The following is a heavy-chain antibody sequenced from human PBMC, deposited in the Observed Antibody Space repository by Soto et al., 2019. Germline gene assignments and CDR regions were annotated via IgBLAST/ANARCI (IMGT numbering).Heavy chain of an antibody. CDR2: ISSGGTYT. V-gene: IGHV3-23*01. J-gene: IGHJ4*02. CDR3: AKESSGYNYGFYNYFDY. CDR1: GFTFSNYA. Sequence: GGFLRLSCAASGFTFSNYAMTWVRQAPGKGLEWVSAISSGGTYTDYADSVKGRFTLSRDNSKNMVYLQMHSLRAEDTAVYHCAKESSGYNYGFYNYFDYWGQGTLVTVSS. D-gene: IGHD5-18*01.